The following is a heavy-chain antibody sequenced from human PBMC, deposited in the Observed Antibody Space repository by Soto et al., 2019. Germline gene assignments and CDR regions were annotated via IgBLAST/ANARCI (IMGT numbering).Heavy chain of an antibody. Sequence: ASVKVSCKASGYTFTSYAMHWVRQAPGQRLEWMGWINAYNGNTNYAQKLQGRVTMTTDTSTSTAYMELRSLRSDDTAVYYCARDSPPPREWGQGTLVTVSS. CDR1: GYTFTSYA. CDR3: ARDSPPPRE. J-gene: IGHJ4*02. CDR2: INAYNGNT. V-gene: IGHV1-18*01.